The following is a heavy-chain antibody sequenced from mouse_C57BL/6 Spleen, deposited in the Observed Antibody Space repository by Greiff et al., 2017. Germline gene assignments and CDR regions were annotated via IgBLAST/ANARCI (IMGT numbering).Heavy chain of an antibody. CDR3: TRDSNYEAWFAY. V-gene: IGHV1-15*01. Sequence: QVQLKESGAELVRPGASVTLSCKASGYTFTDYEMHWVKQTPVHGLEWIGAIDPETGGTAYNQKFKGKAILTADKSSSTAYMELRSLTSEDSAVDYCTRDSNYEAWFAYWGQGTLVTVSA. CDR1: GYTFTDYE. CDR2: IDPETGGT. D-gene: IGHD2-5*01. J-gene: IGHJ3*01.